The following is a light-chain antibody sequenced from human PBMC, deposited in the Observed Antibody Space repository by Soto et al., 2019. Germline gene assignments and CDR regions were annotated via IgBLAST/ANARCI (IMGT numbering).Light chain of an antibody. CDR1: QSVSSN. V-gene: IGKV3-15*01. J-gene: IGKJ1*01. CDR3: QHYNNWHPWT. Sequence: EIVMTQSPATLSVSPGERATLSCRASQSVSSNLAWYQQKPGQAPRLLIYGASTRATGIPARFSGSGSGTEFTLTINSLQSEDFAVYYCQHYNNWHPWTFGQGTKVEIK. CDR2: GAS.